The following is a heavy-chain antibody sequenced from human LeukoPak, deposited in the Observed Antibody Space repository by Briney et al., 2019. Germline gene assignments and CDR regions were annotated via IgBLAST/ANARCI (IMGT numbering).Heavy chain of an antibody. CDR3: ARLDAEDSSGYYLDY. Sequence: GESLKTSCKGSGYSFTSYWIGWVRQMPGKGLGWMGIIYPGDSDTRYSPSFQGQVTISADKSISTAYLQWSSLKASDTAMYYCARLDAEDSSGYYLDYWGQGTLVTVSS. CDR2: IYPGDSDT. D-gene: IGHD3-22*01. V-gene: IGHV5-51*01. J-gene: IGHJ4*02. CDR1: GYSFTSYW.